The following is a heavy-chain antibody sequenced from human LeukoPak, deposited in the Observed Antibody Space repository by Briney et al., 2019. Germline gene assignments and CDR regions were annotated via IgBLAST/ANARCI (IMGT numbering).Heavy chain of an antibody. Sequence: ASVKVSCKASGYTFTSYDINWVRQATGQGLEWMGWMNPNSGNTNYAQKFQGRVTMTRDMSTSTVYMELSSLRSEDTAVYYCATEGITMVRGVRPLFDYWGQGTLVTVSS. CDR2: MNPNSGNT. V-gene: IGHV1-8*01. CDR1: GYTFTSYD. D-gene: IGHD3-10*01. J-gene: IGHJ4*02. CDR3: ATEGITMVRGVRPLFDY.